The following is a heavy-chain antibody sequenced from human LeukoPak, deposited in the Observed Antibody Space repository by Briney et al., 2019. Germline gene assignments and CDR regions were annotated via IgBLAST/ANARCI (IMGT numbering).Heavy chain of an antibody. CDR1: GFTFSSSW. Sequence: GRSLRLSCAASGFTFSSSWMHWVRQAPGKGLVWVSRINSDGSSTSYADSVKGRFTISRDNAKNTLYLQMSSLRTEDTAVYYCAREGATDWYFHLWGRGTLVTVSS. V-gene: IGHV3-74*01. CDR3: AREGATDWYFHL. J-gene: IGHJ2*01. D-gene: IGHD5-12*01. CDR2: INSDGSST.